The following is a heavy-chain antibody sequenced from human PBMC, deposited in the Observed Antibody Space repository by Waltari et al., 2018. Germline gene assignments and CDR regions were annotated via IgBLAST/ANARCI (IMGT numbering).Heavy chain of an antibody. V-gene: IGHV4-39*07. CDR2: IYYSGNT. Sequence: QLQESGPGLMKTSKTLSLTCTVSGDSISSSHYYWGWIRQPPGKGLEWIGSIYYSGNTYYNPSLKSRATVAVDTSKNQFSLNLISVTAADTAVYFCARDFTVRYFDWLSQGDLYYFDNWGQGTLVTVSP. CDR1: GDSISSSHYY. CDR3: ARDFTVRYFDWLSQGDLYYFDN. D-gene: IGHD3-9*01. J-gene: IGHJ4*02.